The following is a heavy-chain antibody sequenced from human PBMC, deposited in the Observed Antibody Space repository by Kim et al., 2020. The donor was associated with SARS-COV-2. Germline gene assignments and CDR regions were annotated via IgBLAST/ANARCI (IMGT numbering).Heavy chain of an antibody. CDR3: ARVRDGYMGYYFDY. D-gene: IGHD5-12*01. Sequence: NPSFKSRVTISVDTSKNQFSLKLSSVTAADTAVYYCARVRDGYMGYYFDYWGQGTLVTVSS. V-gene: IGHV4-30-2*04. J-gene: IGHJ4*02.